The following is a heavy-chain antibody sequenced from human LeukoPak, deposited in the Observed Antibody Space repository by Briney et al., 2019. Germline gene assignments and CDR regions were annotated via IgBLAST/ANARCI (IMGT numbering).Heavy chain of an antibody. V-gene: IGHV4-34*01. CDR1: GGSFSGYY. J-gene: IGHJ4*02. Sequence: SGTLSLTCAVYGGSFSGYYWSWIRQPPGKGLEWIGEINHSGSTNYNPSLKSRVTISVDTSKNQFSLKLSSVTAADTAVYYCARGLNRNYVWGSYRYTYFDYWGQGTLVTVSS. D-gene: IGHD3-16*02. CDR3: ARGLNRNYVWGSYRYTYFDY. CDR2: INHSGST.